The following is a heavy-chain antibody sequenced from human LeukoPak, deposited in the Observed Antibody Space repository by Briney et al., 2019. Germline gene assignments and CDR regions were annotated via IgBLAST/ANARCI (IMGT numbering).Heavy chain of an antibody. D-gene: IGHD6-19*01. CDR2: ISGSGGST. Sequence: PPETLSLTCTVSGGSISSFYWSWVRQAPGKGLEWVSAISGSGGSTYYADSVKGRFTISRDNSKNTLYLQMNSLRAEDTAVYYCAKDPQNSIAVFDYWGQGTLVTVSS. J-gene: IGHJ4*02. CDR1: GGSISSFY. CDR3: AKDPQNSIAVFDY. V-gene: IGHV3-23*01.